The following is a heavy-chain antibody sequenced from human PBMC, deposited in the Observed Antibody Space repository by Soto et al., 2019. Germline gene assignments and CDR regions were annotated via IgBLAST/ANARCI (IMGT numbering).Heavy chain of an antibody. CDR1: GFTFRSYA. Sequence: QVQLVESGGGVVQPGRSLRLSCAASGFTFRSYAMHWVRQAPGKGLEWVAVISYDGSNKYYADSVKGRFTISRDNSKNTLYLQMNSLRAEDTAVYYCALMGGNGPPFDYWGQGTLVTVSS. CDR2: ISYDGSNK. D-gene: IGHD2-8*01. CDR3: ALMGGNGPPFDY. J-gene: IGHJ4*02. V-gene: IGHV3-30-3*01.